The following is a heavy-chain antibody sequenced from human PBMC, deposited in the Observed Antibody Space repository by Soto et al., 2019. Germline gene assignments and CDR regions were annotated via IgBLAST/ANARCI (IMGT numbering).Heavy chain of an antibody. Sequence: SETLSLTCTVSVGSISSYYWIWIRQPPGKGLEWIGYIYYSGSTNYNPSLKSRVTISVDTSKNQFSLKLSSVTAADTAVYYCARVDCSGGSCYKNYWGQGTLVTVSS. CDR2: IYYSGST. V-gene: IGHV4-59*01. D-gene: IGHD2-15*01. CDR3: ARVDCSGGSCYKNY. J-gene: IGHJ4*02. CDR1: VGSISSYY.